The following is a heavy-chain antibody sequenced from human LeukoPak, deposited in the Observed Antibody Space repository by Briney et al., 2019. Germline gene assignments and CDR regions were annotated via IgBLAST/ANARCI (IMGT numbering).Heavy chain of an antibody. V-gene: IGHV3-30*18. CDR2: ISYGGSNK. J-gene: IGHJ4*02. D-gene: IGHD1-1*01. CDR3: AKDSGTTDLYYFDY. Sequence: GRSLRLSCAASGFTFSSFGIHWVRQCSGKGLEWMAFISYGGSNKYYADSLKGRFTISRDNSKNTLYLQMNSLRAEDTAVYYCAKDSGTTDLYYFDYWGQGTLVTVSS. CDR1: GFTFSSFG.